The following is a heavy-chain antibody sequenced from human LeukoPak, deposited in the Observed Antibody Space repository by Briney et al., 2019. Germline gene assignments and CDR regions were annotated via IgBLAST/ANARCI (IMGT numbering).Heavy chain of an antibody. V-gene: IGHV6-1*01. CDR2: TYYRSKWYN. Sequence: KSSQTLSLTCAISGDSVSSNSASCNWIRQSPSRGLEWLGRTYYRSKWYNDYALPVKSRLTINPDTSKNQFSLQLNSVTPEDTAVYYCARDRPLGYSGYGYHYGMDVWGQGTTVTVSS. CDR3: ARDRPLGYSGYGYHYGMDV. D-gene: IGHD5-12*01. CDR1: GDSVSSNSAS. J-gene: IGHJ6*02.